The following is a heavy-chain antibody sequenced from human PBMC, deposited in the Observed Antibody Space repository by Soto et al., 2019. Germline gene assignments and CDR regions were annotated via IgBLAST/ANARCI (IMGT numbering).Heavy chain of an antibody. CDR2: VHDSGNS. V-gene: IGHV4-39*01. J-gene: IGHJ5*02. Sequence: SETLSLTCTVCGGSISSIPHYLGWIRQAPEKGLDWIGSVHDSGNSAYRPSLKSRLTISIDTARNQFSLRMTSVTVADTAVYFWARLGPRPGETRREAPLFIGFDAGAQGILVTVYS. CDR3: ARLGPRPGETRREAPLFIGFDA. D-gene: IGHD1-1*01. CDR1: GGSISSIPHY.